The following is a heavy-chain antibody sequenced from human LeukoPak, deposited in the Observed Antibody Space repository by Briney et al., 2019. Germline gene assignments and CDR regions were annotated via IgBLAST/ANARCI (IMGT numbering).Heavy chain of an antibody. CDR2: INPSGGST. J-gene: IGHJ6*02. V-gene: IGHV1-46*01. CDR3: ARALSGSYYYYYGTDV. CDR1: GYTFTSYY. D-gene: IGHD1-26*01. Sequence: GASVKVSCKASGYTFTSYYMHWVRQAPGQGLEWMGIINPSGGSTSYAQKFQGRVTMTRDTSTSTVYMELSSLRSEDTAVYYCARALSGSYYYYYGTDVWGQGTTVTVSS.